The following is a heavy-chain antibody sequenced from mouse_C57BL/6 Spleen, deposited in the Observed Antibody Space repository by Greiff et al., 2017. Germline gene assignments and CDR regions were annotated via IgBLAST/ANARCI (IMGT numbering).Heavy chain of an antibody. CDR1: GYTFTSYW. V-gene: IGHV1-52*01. CDR2: IDPSDSET. CDR3: AREGFYFDY. Sequence: QVQLKQPGAELVRPGSSVKLSCKASGYTFTSYWMHWVKQRPIRGLEWIGNIDPSDSETHYNQKFKDKATLTVDKSSSTAYMQLSSLTSEDSAVYYCAREGFYFDYWGQGTTLTVSS. D-gene: IGHD3-3*01. J-gene: IGHJ2*01.